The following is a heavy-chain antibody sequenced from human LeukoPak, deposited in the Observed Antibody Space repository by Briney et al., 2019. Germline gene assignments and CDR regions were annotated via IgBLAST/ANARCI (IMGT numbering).Heavy chain of an antibody. V-gene: IGHV4-34*01. D-gene: IGHD6-6*01. CDR1: GESFSGYY. CDR3: ARYIAAHQNWFDP. J-gene: IGHJ5*02. CDR2: INHSGST. Sequence: SETLSLTCAVYGESFSGYYWSWIRQPPGKGLEWIGEINHSGSTNYNPSLKSRVTISVDTSKNQFSLKLSSVTAADTAVYYCARYIAAHQNWFDPWGQGTLVTVSS.